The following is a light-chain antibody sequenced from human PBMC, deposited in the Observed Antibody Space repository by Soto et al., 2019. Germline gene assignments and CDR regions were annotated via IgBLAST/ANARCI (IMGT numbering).Light chain of an antibody. J-gene: IGKJ2*01. CDR1: QNIRVW. V-gene: IGKV1-5*01. Sequence: DIQLTQSPSTLSASVGDGVTITCRASQNIRVWLAWYQQRPGKAPKFLIYDASNLETGVSSRFSGSGSGTESTLTIRSLHPDDVTSYYCQQYDSSPPTFGQGTKLEIK. CDR3: QQYDSSPPT. CDR2: DAS.